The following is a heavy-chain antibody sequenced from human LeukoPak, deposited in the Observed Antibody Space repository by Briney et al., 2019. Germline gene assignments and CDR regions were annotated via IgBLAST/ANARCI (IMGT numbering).Heavy chain of an antibody. Sequence: LRASVKVSCNASGYTFTGYYMHWVRQAPGKGLEWMGGFDPEDGETIYAQKFQGRVTMTEDTSTDTAYMELSSLRSEDTAVYYCATVDYDSSGYSMAYYFDYWGQGTLVTVSS. V-gene: IGHV1-24*01. J-gene: IGHJ4*02. CDR3: ATVDYDSSGYSMAYYFDY. D-gene: IGHD3-22*01. CDR1: GYTFTGYY. CDR2: FDPEDGET.